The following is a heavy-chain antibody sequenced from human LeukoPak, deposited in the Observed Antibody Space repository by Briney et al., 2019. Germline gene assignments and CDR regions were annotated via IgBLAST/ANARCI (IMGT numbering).Heavy chain of an antibody. Sequence: GGSLRLSCVASGFTFNSYSMNWVRQAPGKGLEWVSSISSSSSYIYYADSVKGRFTISRDNAKNSLYLQMNSLRAEDTAVYYCARDALFDYGDYVDYWGQGTLVTVSS. V-gene: IGHV3-21*01. CDR2: ISSSSSYI. CDR1: GFTFNSYS. D-gene: IGHD4-17*01. J-gene: IGHJ4*02. CDR3: ARDALFDYGDYVDY.